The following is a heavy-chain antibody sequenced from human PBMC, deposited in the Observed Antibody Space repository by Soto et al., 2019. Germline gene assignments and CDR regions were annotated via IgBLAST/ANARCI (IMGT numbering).Heavy chain of an antibody. Sequence: GGSLRLSCTVSGFPFNNYGINWVRQAPGKGLEWVSSVSNSDYTYYSDSVKGRFTISRDNAKNSVSLQMNTLRVEDTAVYYCAREDSIIIPAVSDFWGQGTLVTVSS. CDR2: VSNSDYT. D-gene: IGHD2-2*01. CDR1: GFPFNNYG. V-gene: IGHV3-21*01. J-gene: IGHJ4*02. CDR3: AREDSIIIPAVSDF.